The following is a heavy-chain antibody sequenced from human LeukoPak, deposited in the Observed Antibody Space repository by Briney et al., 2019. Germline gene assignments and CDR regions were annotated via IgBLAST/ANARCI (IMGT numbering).Heavy chain of an antibody. Sequence: ASVKVSCKASGYTFTGYYMHWVRQAPGQGLEWMGWINPNSGGTNYAQKFQGRVTMTSDTSISTAYMELSRLRSDDTAVYCCARSYSSGWTRGVNDYWGQGTLVTVSS. CDR1: GYTFTGYY. CDR2: INPNSGGT. D-gene: IGHD6-19*01. V-gene: IGHV1-2*02. CDR3: ARSYSSGWTRGVNDY. J-gene: IGHJ4*02.